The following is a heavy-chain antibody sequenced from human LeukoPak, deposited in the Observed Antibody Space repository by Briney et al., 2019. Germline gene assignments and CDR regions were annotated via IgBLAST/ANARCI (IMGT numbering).Heavy chain of an antibody. CDR2: INPDSGST. V-gene: IGHV1-2*02. CDR3: ARAEGYFDY. CDR1: GYTFSGYY. J-gene: IGHJ4*02. Sequence: GASVKVSCKASGYTFSGYYMHWVRQAPGQGLEWMGWINPDSGSTNYAQKFQGRVTMTRDTSISTAYMELRSLRSDDTAVYYCARAEGYFDYWGQGTLVTVSS.